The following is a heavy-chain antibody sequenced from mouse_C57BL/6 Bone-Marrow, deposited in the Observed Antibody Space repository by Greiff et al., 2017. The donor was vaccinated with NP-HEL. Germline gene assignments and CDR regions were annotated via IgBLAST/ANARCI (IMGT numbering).Heavy chain of an antibody. J-gene: IGHJ4*01. V-gene: IGHV5-16*01. Sequence: EVQRVESEGGLVQPGSSMKLSCTASGFTFSDYYMAWVRQVPEKGLEWVANINYDGGSTYYLDSLKSRFIISRDNAKNILYLQMSSLKSEDTATYYCAREGGLRRRTYAMDYWGQGTSVTVSS. CDR2: INYDGGST. CDR1: GFTFSDYY. D-gene: IGHD2-4*01. CDR3: AREGGLRRRTYAMDY.